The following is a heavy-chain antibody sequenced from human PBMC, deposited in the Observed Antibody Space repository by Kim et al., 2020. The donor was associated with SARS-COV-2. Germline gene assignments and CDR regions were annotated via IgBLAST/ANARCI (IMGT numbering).Heavy chain of an antibody. CDR2: ISSSSSYI. CDR1: GFTFSSYS. J-gene: IGHJ5*02. CDR3: ARVQIAVERDFDP. V-gene: IGHV3-21*01. D-gene: IGHD6-19*01. Sequence: GGSLRLSCAASGFTFSSYSMNWVRQAPGKGLEWVSSISSSSSYIYYADSVKGRFTISRDNAKNSLYLQMNSLRAEDTAVYYCARVQIAVERDFDPWGQGTLVTVSS.